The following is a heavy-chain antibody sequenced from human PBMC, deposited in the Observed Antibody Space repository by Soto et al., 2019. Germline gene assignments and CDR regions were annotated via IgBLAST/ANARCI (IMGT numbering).Heavy chain of an antibody. CDR1: GGSIRRGGYY. CDR3: ARGGDGYRDY. J-gene: IGHJ4*02. Sequence: QVQLQDSGPGLVKPSQTLSLTCTVSGGSIRRGGYYWSWIRQHPGKGLEWIGYIYYSGSTYYNPSLKSRVTISVDTSKNQFSLKLSSVTAADTAVYYCARGGDGYRDYWGQGTLVTVSS. CDR2: IYYSGST. V-gene: IGHV4-31*03. D-gene: IGHD5-12*01.